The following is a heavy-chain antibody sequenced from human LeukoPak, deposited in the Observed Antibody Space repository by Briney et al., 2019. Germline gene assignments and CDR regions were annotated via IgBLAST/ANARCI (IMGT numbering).Heavy chain of an antibody. D-gene: IGHD2-2*02. CDR2: SNAGNGDT. V-gene: IGHV1-3*01. J-gene: IGHJ4*02. Sequence: GASVKVSCKASGYTFTNYTMQWVRQAPGQRLEWMGWSNAGNGDTKYSHHFQGRVTDTRDTSASTAYMELRSLRSDDTAVYYCASGYCSSTSCYTGSTVNYDYWGQGTLVTVSS. CDR3: ASGYCSSTSCYTGSTVNYDY. CDR1: GYTFTNYT.